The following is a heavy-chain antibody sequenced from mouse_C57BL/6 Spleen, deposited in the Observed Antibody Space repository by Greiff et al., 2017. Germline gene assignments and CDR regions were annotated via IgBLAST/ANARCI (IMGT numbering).Heavy chain of an antibody. V-gene: IGHV1-80*01. CDR1: GYAFSSYW. D-gene: IGHD1-1*01. J-gene: IGHJ1*03. CDR3: ARGYDSSHWYFDV. Sequence: QLKHSGAELVKPGASVKIPCKASGYAFSSYWLTWVKQRPGRGREGIGQFYPGDGVTNYNGMFKGKATLTADKSSSAAYMQLSSRTSEDSAVYFCARGYDSSHWYFDVWGTGTTVTVSS. CDR2: FYPGDGVT.